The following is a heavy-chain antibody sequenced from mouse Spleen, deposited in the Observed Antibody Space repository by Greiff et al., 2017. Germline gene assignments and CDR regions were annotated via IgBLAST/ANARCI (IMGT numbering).Heavy chain of an antibody. J-gene: IGHJ1*01. D-gene: IGHD1-1*01. CDR1: GYTFTSYW. Sequence: QVQLKQPGAELVKPGASVKLSCKASGYTFTSYWMHWVKQRPGRGLEWIGRIDPNSGGTKYNEKFKSKATLTVDKPSSTAYMQLSSLTSEDSAVYYCARDSYGSSSYWYFDVWGAGTTVTVSS. V-gene: IGHV1-72*01. CDR3: ARDSYGSSSYWYFDV. CDR2: IDPNSGGT.